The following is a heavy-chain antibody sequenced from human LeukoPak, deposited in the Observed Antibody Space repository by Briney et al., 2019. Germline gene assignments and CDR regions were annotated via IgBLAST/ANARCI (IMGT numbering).Heavy chain of an antibody. Sequence: VKVSCKASGYTFTGYYMHWVRQAPGQGLEWMGWINPNSGGTNYAQKFQGRVTVTRDTSISTAYMELSRLRSDDTAVYYCARGINYDFWSGYYFDYWGQGTLVTVSS. J-gene: IGHJ4*02. V-gene: IGHV1-2*02. CDR3: ARGINYDFWSGYYFDY. CDR2: INPNSGGT. D-gene: IGHD3-3*01. CDR1: GYTFTGYY.